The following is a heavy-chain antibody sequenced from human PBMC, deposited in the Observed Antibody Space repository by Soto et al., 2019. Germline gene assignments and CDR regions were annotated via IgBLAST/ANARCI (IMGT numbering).Heavy chain of an antibody. Sequence: EVQLVESGGGLVQPGRSLRLSCAASGFTFDDYAMHWVRQAPGKGLEWVSGISWNSGSIGYADSVKGRFTISRANAKNSLYLQMNSLRAEDTALYYCAKDVIAVAGTESPSRFDYWGQGTLVTVSS. D-gene: IGHD6-19*01. V-gene: IGHV3-9*01. J-gene: IGHJ4*02. CDR1: GFTFDDYA. CDR3: AKDVIAVAGTESPSRFDY. CDR2: ISWNSGSI.